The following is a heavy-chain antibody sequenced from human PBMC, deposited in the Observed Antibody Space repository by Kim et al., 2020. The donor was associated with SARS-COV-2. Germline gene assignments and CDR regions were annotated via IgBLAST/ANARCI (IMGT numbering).Heavy chain of an antibody. V-gene: IGHV4-39*01. CDR2: IYYSGST. CDR1: GGSISSSSYY. J-gene: IGHJ6*03. Sequence: SETLSLTCTVSGGSISSSSYYWGWIRQPPGKGLEWIGSIYYSGSTYYNPSLKSRVTISVDTSKNQFSLKLSSVTAADTAVYYCARHCGGDCYTRGYYYMDVWGKGTTVTVSS. D-gene: IGHD2-21*01. CDR3: ARHCGGDCYTRGYYYMDV.